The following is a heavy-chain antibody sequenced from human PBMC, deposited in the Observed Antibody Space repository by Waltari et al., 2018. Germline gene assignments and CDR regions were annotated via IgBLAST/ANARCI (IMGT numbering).Heavy chain of an antibody. CDR1: GFTFKNYA. CDR2: INDNGEST. J-gene: IGHJ4*02. Sequence: EVQLLESGGGLVQPGGSLTLSCAASGFTFKNYAMSWVRQGPGKVLEWVSGINDNGESTYYADFVKGRITISRDNSKNTLYLRMHSLRAEDTALYYCAKDMTRYSSSSDFDHWGQGTLVTVSS. V-gene: IGHV3-23*01. CDR3: AKDMTRYSSSSDFDH. D-gene: IGHD6-6*01.